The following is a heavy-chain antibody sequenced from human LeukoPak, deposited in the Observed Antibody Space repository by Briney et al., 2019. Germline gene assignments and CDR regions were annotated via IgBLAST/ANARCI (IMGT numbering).Heavy chain of an antibody. J-gene: IGHJ3*02. Sequence: SETLSLTCAVSDVSISTYYWNWIRQPPGKGLEWIGTFYNRGSTNYNPSLQSRVTMSVDTSKNQLSLRLNSVTAADTAVYYCVGAKHWLSFHIWGQGTMVTVSS. D-gene: IGHD3-9*01. CDR3: VGAKHWLSFHI. CDR2: FYNRGST. V-gene: IGHV4-59*08. CDR1: DVSISTYY.